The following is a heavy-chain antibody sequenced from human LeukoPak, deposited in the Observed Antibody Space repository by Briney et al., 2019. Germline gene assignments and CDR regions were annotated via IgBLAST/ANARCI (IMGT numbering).Heavy chain of an antibody. CDR1: GFTFSDYY. J-gene: IGHJ4*02. Sequence: PGGSLRLSCAASGFTFSDYYMSWIRQAPGKGLEWVSYISSSSSYTDYADSVKGRFTISRDNAKNSLNLQMNSLRAEDTAVYYCASRYYDILTGYYGLDYWGQGTLVTVSS. CDR3: ASRYYDILTGYYGLDY. D-gene: IGHD3-9*01. CDR2: ISSSSSYT. V-gene: IGHV3-11*06.